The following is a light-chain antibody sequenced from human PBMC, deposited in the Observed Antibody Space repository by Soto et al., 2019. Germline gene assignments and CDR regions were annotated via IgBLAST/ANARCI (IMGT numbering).Light chain of an antibody. V-gene: IGKV1-33*01. CDR1: HDIRKY. J-gene: IGKJ5*01. CDR3: QQYEIFPIT. Sequence: DIQMTQSPSSLSASVGDRVTITCQASHDIRKYLNWYQQKPGKAPKLLIYGASNMETGVPSRFTGSGSGTDFTFTISSLQPEDIATYYCQQYEIFPITFGQGTRLES. CDR2: GAS.